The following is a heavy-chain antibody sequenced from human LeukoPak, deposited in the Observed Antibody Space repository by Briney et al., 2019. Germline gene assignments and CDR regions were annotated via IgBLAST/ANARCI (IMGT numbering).Heavy chain of an antibody. V-gene: IGHV3-23*01. D-gene: IGHD1-26*01. CDR3: AKSGIVGATRGPYYFDY. CDR2: ISGSGGST. J-gene: IGHJ4*02. Sequence: AGGSLRLSCAASGFTFSSYAMSWVRQAPGKGLEWVSAISGSGGSTYYTDSVKGRFTISRDNSKNTLYLQMNSLRAEDTAVYYCAKSGIVGATRGPYYFDYWGQGTLVTVSS. CDR1: GFTFSSYA.